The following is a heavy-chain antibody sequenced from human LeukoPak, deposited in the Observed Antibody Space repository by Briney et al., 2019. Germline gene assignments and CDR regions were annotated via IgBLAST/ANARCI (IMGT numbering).Heavy chain of an antibody. J-gene: IGHJ4*02. V-gene: IGHV4-4*02. CDR3: ARARYDSSGYFDY. D-gene: IGHD3-22*01. Sequence: PSGTLSLTCAVSGGSISSNNWWGWVRQPPGKGLEWIGEIYHSGSPNYNPSLKSRVTISVDKSRNHFSLNLSSVTAADTAVYYCARARYDSSGYFDYWGQGTLVTVSS. CDR2: IYHSGSP. CDR1: GGSISSNNW.